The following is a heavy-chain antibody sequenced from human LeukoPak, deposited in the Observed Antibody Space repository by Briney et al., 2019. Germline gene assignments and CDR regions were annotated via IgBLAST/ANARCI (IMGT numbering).Heavy chain of an antibody. CDR1: GYTFTSYD. CDR2: MNPNSGNT. Sequence: ASVKVSCKASGYTFTSYDINWVRQATGQGLQWMGWMNPNSGNTGYAQKFPGRVTMTTNTSISTAYMELSSLRSEDTAVYYCARGLMIAVAGTSPFGYWGQGTLVTVSS. V-gene: IGHV1-8*01. CDR3: ARGLMIAVAGTSPFGY. J-gene: IGHJ4*02. D-gene: IGHD6-19*01.